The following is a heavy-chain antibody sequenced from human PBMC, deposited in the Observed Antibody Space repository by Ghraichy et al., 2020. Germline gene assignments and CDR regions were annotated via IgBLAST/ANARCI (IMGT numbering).Heavy chain of an antibody. CDR3: ARLAGESDFWSGYYNGYYYYGMDV. CDR1: GGSFSGYY. D-gene: IGHD3-3*01. CDR2: INHSGST. Sequence: ESLNISCAVYGGSFSGYYWSWIRQPPGKGLEWIGEINHSGSTNYNPSLKSRVTISVDTSKNQFSLKLSSVTAADTAVYYCARLAGESDFWSGYYNGYYYYGMDVWGQGTTVTVSS. V-gene: IGHV4-34*01. J-gene: IGHJ6*02.